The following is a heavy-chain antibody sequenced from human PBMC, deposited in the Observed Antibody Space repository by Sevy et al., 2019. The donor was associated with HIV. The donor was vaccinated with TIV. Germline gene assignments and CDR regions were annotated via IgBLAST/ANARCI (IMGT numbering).Heavy chain of an antibody. CDR3: ARDRDLGDSFDI. Sequence: GGSLRLSCAASGFTFSSYEMNWVRQAPGKGLEWVSYISSSGSTIYYADSVKGRFTISRDKAKNSLYLQMNSLRAEDTAVYYCARDRDLGDSFDIWGQGTMVTVSS. CDR2: ISSSGSTI. V-gene: IGHV3-48*03. CDR1: GFTFSSYE. D-gene: IGHD3-16*01. J-gene: IGHJ3*02.